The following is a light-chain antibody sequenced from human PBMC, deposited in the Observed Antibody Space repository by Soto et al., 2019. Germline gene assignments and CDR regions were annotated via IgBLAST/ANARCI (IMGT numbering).Light chain of an antibody. V-gene: IGKV3-20*01. CDR3: QQDGSSPGT. J-gene: IGKJ1*01. CDR1: QSVSSSY. CDR2: GAS. Sequence: EIVLTQSPGTLSLSPGERATLSCRASQSVSSSYLAWYQQKPGQAPRLLIYGASSRATGIPDRFSGSGSGTGFTLTISSLEPEDFAVYYCQQDGSSPGTFGQGTKVEIK.